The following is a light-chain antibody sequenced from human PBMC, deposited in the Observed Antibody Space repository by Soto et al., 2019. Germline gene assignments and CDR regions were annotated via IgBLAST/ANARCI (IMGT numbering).Light chain of an antibody. V-gene: IGKV3-11*01. Sequence: EIVLTQSPATLSLSPGERATLSCRASQSVSSYLAWYQQKPGQAPRLLIYDASNRATGIPARFSGSGSGTDFALYISSLEPEDFAVYYCQQRSNWPTFGPGTKVDIK. CDR3: QQRSNWPT. J-gene: IGKJ3*01. CDR1: QSVSSY. CDR2: DAS.